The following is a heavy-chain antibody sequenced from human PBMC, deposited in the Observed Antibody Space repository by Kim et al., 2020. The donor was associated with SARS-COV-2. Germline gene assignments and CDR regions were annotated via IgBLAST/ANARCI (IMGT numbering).Heavy chain of an antibody. J-gene: IGHJ3*02. CDR2: INTNTGNP. Sequence: ASVKVSCKASGYIFTSYTMNWVRQAPGQGLEWMGWINTNTGNPTYAQGFTGRFVFSLDTSVSTAYVQISSLKAEDTAVYYCARVQGDYYYASGRGAFDIWGQGTMVTVSS. V-gene: IGHV7-4-1*02. CDR3: ARVQGDYYYASGRGAFDI. CDR1: GYIFTSYT. D-gene: IGHD3-10*01.